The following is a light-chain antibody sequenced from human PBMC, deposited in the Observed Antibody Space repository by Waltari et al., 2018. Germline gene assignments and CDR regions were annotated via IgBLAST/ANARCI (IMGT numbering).Light chain of an antibody. V-gene: IGLV3-21*04. Sequence: SYALIQPPSVSVAPGETARITCGGNNIGRYSVHWYQQKPGQAPALVFYYRTDRPSGILERFSGSNAGTSATLTISRVEAGNEVDYYCKGWDSSSDPPFGGGTKLTVL. J-gene: IGLJ2*01. CDR1: NIGRYS. CDR3: KGWDSSSDPP. CDR2: YRT.